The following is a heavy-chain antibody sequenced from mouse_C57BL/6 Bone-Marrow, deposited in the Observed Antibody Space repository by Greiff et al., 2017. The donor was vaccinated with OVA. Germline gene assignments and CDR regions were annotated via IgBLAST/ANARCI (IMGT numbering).Heavy chain of an antibody. CDR1: GFNIKDYY. D-gene: IGHD1-1*01. CDR3: NDRAYASSYPAWLAY. CDR2: IDPEDGDT. J-gene: IGHJ3*01. V-gene: IGHV14-1*01. Sequence: VQLKESGAELVRPGASVKLSCTASGFNIKDYYMHWVKQRPEQGLEWIGRIDPEDGDTEYAPKFQGKATMTADTSSNTAYLQLSSLTSEDPAVFYGNDRAYASSYPAWLAYWGQGTLVTVSA.